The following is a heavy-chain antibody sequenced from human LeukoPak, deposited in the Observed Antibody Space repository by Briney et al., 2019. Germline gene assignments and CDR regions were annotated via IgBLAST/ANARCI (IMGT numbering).Heavy chain of an antibody. V-gene: IGHV4-34*01. J-gene: IGHJ4*02. Sequence: SETLSLTCAVYGGSFNHYYWSWIRQSPGKGLEWIGEINHTGGTSYNPSLKSRVTISVDTSKNRFSLKLTSVTAADTAVYYCARGLTRGYTYGPPGYWGQGTLVAVSS. CDR3: ARGLTRGYTYGPPGY. CDR2: INHTGGT. CDR1: GGSFNHYY. D-gene: IGHD2-8*01.